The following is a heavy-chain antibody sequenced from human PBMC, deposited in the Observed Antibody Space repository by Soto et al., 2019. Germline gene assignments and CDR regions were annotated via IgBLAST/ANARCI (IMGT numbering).Heavy chain of an antibody. J-gene: IGHJ6*02. V-gene: IGHV5-51*01. D-gene: IGHD1-26*01. Sequence: GESLKISCKASGYSFTSYWIGWVRQMPGKGLEWMGITYPGDSDTRYSPPFQGQVTISADKSISTAYLQWSSLKASDTAMYYCAAYSGSFYYGMDVWGQGTTVTVSS. CDR1: GYSFTSYW. CDR3: AAYSGSFYYGMDV. CDR2: TYPGDSDT.